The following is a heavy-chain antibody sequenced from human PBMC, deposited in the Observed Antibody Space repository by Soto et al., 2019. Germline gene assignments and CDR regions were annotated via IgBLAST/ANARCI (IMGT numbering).Heavy chain of an antibody. J-gene: IGHJ3*02. CDR2: IYYSGST. Sequence: SETLSLTCTVSGGSISSSSYYWGWIRQPPGKGLEWIGSIYYSGSTYYNPSLKSRVTISVDTSKNQFSLKLSSVTAADTAVYYCARPHRPLYSSSWYWGAFDIWGQGTMVTV. D-gene: IGHD6-13*01. CDR1: GGSISSSSYY. CDR3: ARPHRPLYSSSWYWGAFDI. V-gene: IGHV4-39*01.